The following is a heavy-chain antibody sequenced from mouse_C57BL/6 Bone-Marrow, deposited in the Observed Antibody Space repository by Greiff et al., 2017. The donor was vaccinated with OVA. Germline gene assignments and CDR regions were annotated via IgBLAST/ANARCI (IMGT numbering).Heavy chain of an antibody. Sequence: VQLKQPGAELVKPGASVKLSCKASGYTFTSYWMQWVKQRPGQGLEWIGEIDPSDSYTNYNQKFKGKATLTVDTSSSTAYMQLSSLTSEDSAVYYCARDYRDAMDYWGQGTSVTVSS. CDR3: ARDYRDAMDY. CDR2: IDPSDSYT. D-gene: IGHD2-12*01. CDR1: GYTFTSYW. V-gene: IGHV1-50*01. J-gene: IGHJ4*01.